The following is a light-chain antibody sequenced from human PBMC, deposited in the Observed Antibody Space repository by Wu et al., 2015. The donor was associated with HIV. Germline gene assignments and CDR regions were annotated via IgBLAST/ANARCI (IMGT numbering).Light chain of an antibody. CDR3: QQYNNFPFR. CDR2: GAS. J-gene: IGKJ4*01. Sequence: EIVMTQSPATLSVSPGERATLSCRASQSVSSNLAWYQQKPGQAPRLLIYGASTRATGIPARFSGSGSGTEFTLTISSLQSEDFAVYYCQQYNNFPFRFGGGTKVEIK. CDR1: QSVSSN. V-gene: IGKV3-15*01.